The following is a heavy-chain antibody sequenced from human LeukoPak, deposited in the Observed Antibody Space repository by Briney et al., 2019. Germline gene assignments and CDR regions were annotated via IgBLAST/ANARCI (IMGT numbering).Heavy chain of an antibody. D-gene: IGHD6-19*01. CDR3: AGAVAGYYFDY. CDR1: GGSISSGSYY. V-gene: IGHV4-61*02. J-gene: IGHJ4*02. CDR2: IYTSGST. Sequence: QPSQTLSLTCTVSGGSISSGSYYWSWIRQPAGKGLEWIGRIYTSGSTNYNPSLKSRVTISVDTSKNQFSLKLSSVTAADTAVYYCAGAVAGYYFDYWGQGTLVTVSS.